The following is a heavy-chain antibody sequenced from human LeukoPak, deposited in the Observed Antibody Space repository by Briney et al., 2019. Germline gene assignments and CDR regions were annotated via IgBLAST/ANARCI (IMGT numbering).Heavy chain of an antibody. CDR3: AKDIYAKGAVGAFDY. D-gene: IGHD1-26*01. CDR2: ISWDGDST. Sequence: SGGSLRLSCAASGFTFDDYTMHWVRQAPGKGLEWVSLISWDGDSTYYADSVKGRFTISRDNSKNSLYLQMNSLTTEDSALYYCAKDIYAKGAVGAFDYWGQGPLVTVSS. V-gene: IGHV3-43*01. CDR1: GFTFDDYT. J-gene: IGHJ4*02.